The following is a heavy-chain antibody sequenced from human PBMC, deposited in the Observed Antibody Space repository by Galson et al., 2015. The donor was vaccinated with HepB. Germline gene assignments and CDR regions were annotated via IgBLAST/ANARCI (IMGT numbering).Heavy chain of an antibody. CDR1: GGTFSSYA. D-gene: IGHD2-2*01. CDR3: ASPTQGYQLLRAKVDYYYYYYMDV. V-gene: IGHV1-69*13. J-gene: IGHJ6*03. Sequence: SVKVSCKASGGTFSSYAISWVRQAPGQGLEWMGGIIPIFGTANYAQKFQGRVTITADESTSTAYMELSSLRSEDTAVYYCASPTQGYQLLRAKVDYYYYYYMDVWGKGTTVTVSS. CDR2: IIPIFGTA.